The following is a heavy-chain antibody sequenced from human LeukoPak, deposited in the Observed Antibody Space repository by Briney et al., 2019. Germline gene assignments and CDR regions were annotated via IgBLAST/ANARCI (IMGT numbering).Heavy chain of an antibody. V-gene: IGHV4-30-4*01. CDR2: IYYSGST. Sequence: PSGTLSLTCTVSGGSISSGDYYWSWIRQPPGTGLEWIGYIYYSGSTYYNPSLKSRVTISVDTSKNQFSLKLSSVTAADTAVYYCARVSSSGDVDYWGQGTLVTVSS. CDR3: ARVSSSGDVDY. J-gene: IGHJ4*02. CDR1: GGSISSGDYY. D-gene: IGHD2-15*01.